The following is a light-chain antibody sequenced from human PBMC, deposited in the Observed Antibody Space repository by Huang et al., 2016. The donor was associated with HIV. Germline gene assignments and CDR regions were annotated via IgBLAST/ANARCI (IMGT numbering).Light chain of an antibody. Sequence: EIVMTQSPATLSVSPGERATLSCRASQTVSSKLAWYQQKPGQAPTLRIYGASTRATGIPPRFSGRGSGAEFTLTISSLQSEDVAVYYCQQYDNWPYTFGQGTNLEIK. CDR2: GAS. V-gene: IGKV3-15*01. J-gene: IGKJ2*01. CDR3: QQYDNWPYT. CDR1: QTVSSK.